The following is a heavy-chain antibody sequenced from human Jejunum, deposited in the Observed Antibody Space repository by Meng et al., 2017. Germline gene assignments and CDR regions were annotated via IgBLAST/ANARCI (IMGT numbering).Heavy chain of an antibody. CDR3: ARGFWKSGFDS. CDR1: VCIVPRSNPA. CDR2: TYYTSKWNN. Sequence: QQAVHGLEPTSRTAYPTCATPVCIVPRSNPASNWLRQSPSRGLEWLGRTYYTSKWNNDYAVSVRSRITINADTFKSQSSLHLNSVTPEDTAVYYCARGFWKSGFDSWGQGTLVTVSS. D-gene: IGHD3-3*01. V-gene: IGHV6-1*01. J-gene: IGHJ5*02.